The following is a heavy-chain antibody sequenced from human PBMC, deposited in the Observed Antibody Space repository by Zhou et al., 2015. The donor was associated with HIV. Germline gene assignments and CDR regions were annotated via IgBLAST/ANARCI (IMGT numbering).Heavy chain of an antibody. V-gene: IGHV1-69*17. CDR1: GGTDTFSKYA. CDR3: IQRMKYHPTDPEASRHDFEY. J-gene: IGHJ4*02. D-gene: IGHD1-14*01. Sequence: QVQLVQSGAEVKKPGSSVKVSCKTSGGTDTFSKYAISWVRQAPGQGPEWMGGIIPMFGVSNSAQKFQGRVSITADTSTNTVYMDLSSLRSEDTAVYFCIQRMKYHPTDPEASRHDFEYWGQGTQVTVSS. CDR2: IIPMFGVS.